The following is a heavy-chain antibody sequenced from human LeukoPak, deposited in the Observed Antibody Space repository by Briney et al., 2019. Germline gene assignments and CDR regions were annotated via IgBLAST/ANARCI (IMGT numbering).Heavy chain of an antibody. CDR1: GGSISSYY. CDR2: IYYSGST. D-gene: IGHD1-26*01. V-gene: IGHV4-59*01. J-gene: IGHJ4*02. CDR3: ARGWELYHFDY. Sequence: PSETLSLTCTVSGGSISSYYWSWIRQPPGKGLEWIGYIYYSGSTNYNPSLKSRVTISVDTSKNQFSLKLSSVTAADTAVYYCARGWELYHFDYWGQGTLVTVSS.